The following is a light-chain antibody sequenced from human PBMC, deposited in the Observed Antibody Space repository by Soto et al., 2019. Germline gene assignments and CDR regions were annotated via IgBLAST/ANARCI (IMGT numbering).Light chain of an antibody. V-gene: IGKV3-15*01. CDR2: GAS. CDR1: QSVSSN. Sequence: EIVMTQSPATLSVSPGERATLSCRASQSVSSNLAWYQQKPGQAPRLLIYGASTRATGIPARFSGSGSGTEFTLTISSLQSEDFAVYYCQHYNNWPRTFGQGTMVAIK. CDR3: QHYNNWPRT. J-gene: IGKJ1*01.